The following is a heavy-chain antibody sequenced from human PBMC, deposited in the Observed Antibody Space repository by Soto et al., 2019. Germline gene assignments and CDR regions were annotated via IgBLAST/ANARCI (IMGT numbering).Heavy chain of an antibody. D-gene: IGHD6-19*01. Sequence: QVQLVQSGAEVKKPGSSVKVSCKASGGTFSSYAISWVRQAPGQGLEWMGGIIPIFGTANYAQKFQGRVTITADESXXTAYMELRSLRSEDTAVYYCAGAVAGTNYYYGMDVWGQGTTVTVSS. J-gene: IGHJ6*02. CDR3: AGAVAGTNYYYGMDV. CDR1: GGTFSSYA. CDR2: IIPIFGTA. V-gene: IGHV1-69*12.